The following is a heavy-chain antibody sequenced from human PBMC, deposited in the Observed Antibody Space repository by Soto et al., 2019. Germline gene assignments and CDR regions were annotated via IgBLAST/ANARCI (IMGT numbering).Heavy chain of an antibody. V-gene: IGHV3-23*01. CDR2: ISASGGRP. Sequence: DVQLLESGGGLVQPGGSLRLSCAASGFTFRSYTMSWFRQAPGKGLEWISSISASGGRPSYADSVQGRFIISRDNPMNTVYLQMSSLRDEDTARYFCAKARCSTTYCYVPDSWGQGTLVTVSS. J-gene: IGHJ5*01. CDR1: GFTFRSYT. CDR3: AKARCSTTYCYVPDS. D-gene: IGHD1-1*01.